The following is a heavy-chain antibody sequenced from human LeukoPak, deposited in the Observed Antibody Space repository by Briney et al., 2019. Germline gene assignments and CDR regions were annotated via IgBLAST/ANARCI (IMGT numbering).Heavy chain of an antibody. V-gene: IGHV4-61*01. CDR3: AREITMVRGVSHAFDI. D-gene: IGHD3-10*01. J-gene: IGHJ3*02. CDR1: GGSVSSGSYY. CDR2: IYYSGST. Sequence: SETLSLTCTVSGGSVSSGSYYWSWIRQATGKGLEWIGYIYYSGSTNYNPSLKSRVTISVDTSKKQFSLKLSSVTAADTAVYYCAREITMVRGVSHAFDIWGQGTMVTVSS.